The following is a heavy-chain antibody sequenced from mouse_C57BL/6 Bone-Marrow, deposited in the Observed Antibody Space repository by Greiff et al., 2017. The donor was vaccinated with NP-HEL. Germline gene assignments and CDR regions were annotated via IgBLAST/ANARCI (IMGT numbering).Heavy chain of an antibody. CDR1: GFTFSSYA. CDR3: AGWAMDY. CDR2: ISDGGSYT. V-gene: IGHV5-4*01. J-gene: IGHJ4*01. Sequence: EVQVVESGGGLVKPGGSLKLSCAASGFTFSSYAMSWVRQTPEKRLEWVATISDGGSYTYYPDNVKGRFTISRDNAKNNLYLQMSHLKSEDTAMYYCAGWAMDYWGQGTSVTVSS.